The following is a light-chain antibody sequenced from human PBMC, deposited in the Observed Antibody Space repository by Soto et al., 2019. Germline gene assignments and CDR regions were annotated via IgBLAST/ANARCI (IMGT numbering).Light chain of an antibody. Sequence: EILMTQSQATLSFSPGERTTLSFRASQSISSNVAWSQQKPGQGPRRLIYGASTRATGVPARFSGSGSGTDFTLTISILQSEVFAVYFCQQDKDWPPYTLGQGTNL. V-gene: IGKV3-15*01. J-gene: IGKJ2*01. CDR1: QSISSN. CDR3: QQDKDWPPYT. CDR2: GAS.